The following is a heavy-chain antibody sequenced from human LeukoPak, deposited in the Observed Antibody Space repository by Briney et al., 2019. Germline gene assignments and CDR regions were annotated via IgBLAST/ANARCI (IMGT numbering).Heavy chain of an antibody. CDR2: INHSGST. CDR1: GGSFSGYY. V-gene: IGHV4-34*01. J-gene: IGHJ5*02. Sequence: ASETLSLTCAVYGGSFSGYYWSWIRQPPGKGLEWIGEINHSGSTNYNPSLKSRVTISVDTSKNQFSLKLSSVTAADTAVYYCARVATRITMVRGVNLGWFDPWGQGTLVTVSS. CDR3: ARVATRITMVRGVNLGWFDP. D-gene: IGHD3-10*01.